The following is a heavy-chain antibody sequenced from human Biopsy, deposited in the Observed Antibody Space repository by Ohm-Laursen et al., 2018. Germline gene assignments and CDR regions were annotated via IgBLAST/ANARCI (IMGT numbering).Heavy chain of an antibody. J-gene: IGHJ4*02. CDR1: GFSFTGYY. CDR2: ISPKSGDT. D-gene: IGHD6-19*01. V-gene: IGHV1-2*02. CDR3: ALQSVAQMKNFDY. Sequence: SVKVSCKASGFSFTGYYIHWVRRAPGQGLEWMGWISPKSGDTNYAHKFQGNITMTRDTSMSTAYMEMSRLRCDDTAVYYCALQSVAQMKNFDYWGQGTLVPVSS.